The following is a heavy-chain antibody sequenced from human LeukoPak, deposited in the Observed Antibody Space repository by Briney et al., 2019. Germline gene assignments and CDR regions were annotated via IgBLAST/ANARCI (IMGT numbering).Heavy chain of an antibody. J-gene: IGHJ3*02. Sequence: GRSLRLSCAASGFTFSSYAMHWVRQAPGKGLEWVAVISYDGSNKCYADSVKGRFTISRDNSKNTLYLQMNSLRAEDTAVYYCARDTVTTRNAFDIWGQGTMVTVSS. CDR3: ARDTVTTRNAFDI. V-gene: IGHV3-30*03. CDR2: ISYDGSNK. D-gene: IGHD4-17*01. CDR1: GFTFSSYA.